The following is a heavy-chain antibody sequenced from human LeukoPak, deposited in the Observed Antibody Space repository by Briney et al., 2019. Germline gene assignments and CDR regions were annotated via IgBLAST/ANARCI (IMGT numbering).Heavy chain of an antibody. Sequence: GGSLRLSCAASGFTFSSYAMSWVRQAPGKGLEWVSAISSSGSNIKYADSVKGRFTISRGNAKNSVYLQMNSLRAEDTAVYYCAREGFFMVRGVIIRKGYFDYWGQGTLVTVSS. V-gene: IGHV3-21*01. D-gene: IGHD3-10*01. CDR1: GFTFSSYA. CDR3: AREGFFMVRGVIIRKGYFDY. CDR2: ISSSGSNI. J-gene: IGHJ4*02.